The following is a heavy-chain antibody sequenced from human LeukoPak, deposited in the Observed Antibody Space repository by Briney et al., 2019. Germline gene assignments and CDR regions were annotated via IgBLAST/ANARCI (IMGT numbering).Heavy chain of an antibody. Sequence: GGSLRLSCAASGFTFSSCWMYWVRQAPGKGLVWVSRLTSDGGSPFCADSVKGRFTISRDNAKDTLYLQMNSLRAEDTAVYYCARARGRNWPFDMWGQGTVVTVSS. J-gene: IGHJ3*02. D-gene: IGHD1-1*01. V-gene: IGHV3-74*01. CDR1: GFTFSSCW. CDR3: ARARGRNWPFDM. CDR2: LTSDGGSP.